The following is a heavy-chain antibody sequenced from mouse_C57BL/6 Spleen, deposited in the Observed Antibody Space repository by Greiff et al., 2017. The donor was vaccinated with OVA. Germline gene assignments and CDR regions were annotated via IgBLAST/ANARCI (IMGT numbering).Heavy chain of an antibody. CDR3: ARAEKIYSNYGYYFDY. J-gene: IGHJ2*01. D-gene: IGHD2-5*01. CDR1: GYTFTSYW. V-gene: IGHV1-72*01. CDR2: IDPNSGGT. Sequence: QVQLQQPGAELVKPGASVKLSCKASGYTFTSYWMHWVKQRPGRGLEWIGRIDPNSGGTKYNEKFKSKATLTVDKPSSTAYMQLSSLTSEDSAVYYCARAEKIYSNYGYYFDYWGQGTTLTVSS.